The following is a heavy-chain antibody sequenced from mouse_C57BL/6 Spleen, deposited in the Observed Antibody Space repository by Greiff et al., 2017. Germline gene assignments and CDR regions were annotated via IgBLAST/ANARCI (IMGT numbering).Heavy chain of an antibody. V-gene: IGHV1-26*01. J-gene: IGHJ2*01. CDR2: INPNNGGT. D-gene: IGHD2-5*01. Sequence: EVQLQQSGPELVKPGASVKISCKASGYTFTDYYMNWVKQSHGKSLEWIGDINPNNGGTSYNQKFKGKATLTVDKSSSTAYMELRSLTSEDSAVYYCARSRYYSNSYFDYWGQGTTLTVSS. CDR3: ARSRYYSNSYFDY. CDR1: GYTFTDYY.